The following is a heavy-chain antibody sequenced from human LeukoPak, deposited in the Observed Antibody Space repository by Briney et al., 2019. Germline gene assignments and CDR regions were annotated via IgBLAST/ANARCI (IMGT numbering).Heavy chain of an antibody. CDR1: GYTFTSYG. Sequence: ASVKVSCKASGYTFTSYGISWVRQAPGQGLEWMGWISAYNGNTNYAQKLQGRVTMTTDTSTSTACMELRSLRSDDTAVYYCGRLDYDFWSGYSAFDIWGQGTMVTVSS. J-gene: IGHJ3*02. CDR2: ISAYNGNT. CDR3: GRLDYDFWSGYSAFDI. V-gene: IGHV1-18*01. D-gene: IGHD3-3*01.